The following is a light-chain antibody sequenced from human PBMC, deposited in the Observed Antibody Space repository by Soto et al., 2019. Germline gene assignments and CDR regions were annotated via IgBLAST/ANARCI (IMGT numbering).Light chain of an antibody. Sequence: EIVLTQSPATLSLSPGERATLSCRSSQSVSSYLAWYQLKPGQAPSLLIYDASKRATGIPARFSGSGFGTDYTLTISSLEPEDFAVYYCQQRSKWRTFGQGTKVHIK. J-gene: IGKJ1*01. CDR3: QQRSKWRT. CDR2: DAS. CDR1: QSVSSY. V-gene: IGKV3-11*01.